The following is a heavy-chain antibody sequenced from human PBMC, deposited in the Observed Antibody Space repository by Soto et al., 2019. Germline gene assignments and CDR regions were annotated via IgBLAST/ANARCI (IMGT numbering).Heavy chain of an antibody. CDR3: ARDLWGYCGTDCYPLDV. V-gene: IGHV4-59*01. Sequence: QVQLQESGPGLVKPSETLSLTCTVSGGTISRYYWSWIRQPPGKGLEWIGYMYNTGSTVYNPSFTSRATISVHTSKIQFSLKLNSVTAADTAVYYCARDLWGYCGTDCYPLDVWGQGTTVTVSS. D-gene: IGHD2-21*02. CDR1: GGTISRYY. J-gene: IGHJ6*02. CDR2: MYNTGST.